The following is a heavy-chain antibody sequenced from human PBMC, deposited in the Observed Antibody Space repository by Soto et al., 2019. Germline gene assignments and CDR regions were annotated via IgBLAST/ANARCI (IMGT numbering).Heavy chain of an antibody. J-gene: IGHJ6*02. CDR1: GGSISSSSYY. CDR3: ARRNDDILTGYYYYGMDV. V-gene: IGHV4-39*01. Sequence: SETLSLTCTVSGGSISSSSYYWGWIRQPPGKGLEWIGSIYYSGSTYYNPSLKSRVTISVDTSKNQFSLKLSSVTAADTAVYYCARRNDDILTGYYYYGMDVWGQGTTVTVSS. D-gene: IGHD3-9*01. CDR2: IYYSGST.